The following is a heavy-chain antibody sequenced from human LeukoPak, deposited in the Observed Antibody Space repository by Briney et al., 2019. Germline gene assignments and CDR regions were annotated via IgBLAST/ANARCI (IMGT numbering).Heavy chain of an antibody. D-gene: IGHD6-13*01. CDR1: GGSISSYY. J-gene: IGHJ4*02. CDR3: AGGIAAAGTLFDY. V-gene: IGHV4-59*08. CDR2: IYYSGST. Sequence: SETLSLTCTVSGGSISSYYWSWIRQPPGKGLERIGYIYYSGSTNYNPSLKSRVTISVDTSKNQFSLKLSSVTAADTAVYYCAGGIAAAGTLFDYWGQGILVTVSS.